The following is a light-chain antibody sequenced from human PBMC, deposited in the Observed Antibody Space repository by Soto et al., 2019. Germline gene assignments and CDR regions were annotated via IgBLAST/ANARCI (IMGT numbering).Light chain of an antibody. CDR3: GSYTTSSTLYV. V-gene: IGLV2-14*01. CDR2: DVS. CDR1: SSDVGGYNY. J-gene: IGLJ1*01. Sequence: QSVLTQPASVSGSPGQPITISCTGTSSDVGGYNYVSWYQQHPGKAPKVMIYDVSNRPSGASNRFSGSKSGNTASLTISGLQAEDEADYYCGSYTTSSTLYVFGTGTKVTVL.